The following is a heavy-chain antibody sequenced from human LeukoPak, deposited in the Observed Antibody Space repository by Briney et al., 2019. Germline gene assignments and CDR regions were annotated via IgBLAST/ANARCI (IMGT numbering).Heavy chain of an antibody. J-gene: IGHJ4*02. D-gene: IGHD5-18*01. CDR2: ILYDGSNK. CDR3: ARDQYSNGPYYFDY. CDR1: GFTFSNYA. V-gene: IGHV3-30*04. Sequence: SGGSLRLSCAASGFTFSNYALHWVRQAPGKGLEWVAVILYDGSNKYYADSVKGRFTISRDNSKNTLYLQMNSLRAEDTAVYYCARDQYSNGPYYFDYWGQETLVTVSS.